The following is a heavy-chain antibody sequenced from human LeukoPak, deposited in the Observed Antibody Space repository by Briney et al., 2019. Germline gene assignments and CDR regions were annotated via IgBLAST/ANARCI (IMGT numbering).Heavy chain of an antibody. V-gene: IGHV1-46*01. Sequence: ASVKVSCKASGNTFTSYYMRWVRQAPGQGLEWMGIINPSGGSTSYAQKFQGRVTMTRDTSTSTVYMELSSLRSEDTAVYYCARDTNYYDSSGYAYNFDYWGQGTLVTVSS. CDR3: ARDTNYYDSSGYAYNFDY. CDR2: INPSGGST. D-gene: IGHD3-22*01. CDR1: GNTFTSYY. J-gene: IGHJ4*02.